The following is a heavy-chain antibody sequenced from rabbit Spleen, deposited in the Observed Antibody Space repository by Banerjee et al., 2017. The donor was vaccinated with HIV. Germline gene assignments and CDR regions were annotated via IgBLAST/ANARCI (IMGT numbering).Heavy chain of an antibody. CDR2: IYPGSSAST. CDR3: ARNYVNAFDP. Sequence: QSLEESGGDLVKPGASLTLTCTASGFSFSSDYYMCWVRQAPGKGLECGACIYPGSSASTYYANWAKGRLTISKASSTTVTLQMTSLTAADTATYFCARNYVNAFDPWGPGTLVTVS. J-gene: IGHJ2*01. CDR1: GFSFSSDYY. V-gene: IGHV1S40*01. D-gene: IGHD1-1*01.